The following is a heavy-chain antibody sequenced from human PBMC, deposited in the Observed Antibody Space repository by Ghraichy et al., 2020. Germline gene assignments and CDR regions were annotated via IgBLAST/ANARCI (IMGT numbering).Heavy chain of an antibody. CDR2: INHSGGT. D-gene: IGHD6-13*01. CDR1: GGSFSAYY. J-gene: IGHJ1*01. CDR3: AKWVFAAGTKFHH. Sequence: SETLSLTCAVYGGSFSAYYWTWIRQPPGKGLEWIWEINHSGGTNYNPSLKSRVTISVDTSKNHLSLKMNSVTAADTAVYYCAKWVFAAGTKFHHWGQGTLVTVSS. V-gene: IGHV4-34*01.